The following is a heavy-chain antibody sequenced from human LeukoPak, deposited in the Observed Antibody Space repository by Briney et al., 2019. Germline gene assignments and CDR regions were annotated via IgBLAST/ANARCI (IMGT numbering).Heavy chain of an antibody. D-gene: IGHD3-9*01. V-gene: IGHV3-9*01. J-gene: IGHJ4*02. CDR1: GFTFDDYA. Sequence: PGGSLRLSCAASGFTFDDYAMHWVRQAPGKGLEWVSGISWNSGSIGYADSVKGRFTISRDNAKNSLYLQMNSLRAEDTALYYCAKVAPDYDILTGYYTCVYWGQGTLVTVSS. CDR3: AKVAPDYDILTGYYTCVY. CDR2: ISWNSGSI.